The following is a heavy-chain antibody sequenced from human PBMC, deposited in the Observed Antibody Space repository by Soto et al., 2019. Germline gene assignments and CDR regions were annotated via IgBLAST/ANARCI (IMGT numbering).Heavy chain of an antibody. CDR1: GFTFSSYA. CDR2: ISYDGSNK. Sequence: GGSLRLSCAASGFTFSSYAMHWVRQAPGKGLEWVAVISYDGSNKYYADSVKGRFTISRDNSKNTLYLQMNSLRAEDTAVYYCARDIGYYGSGSQTRWGQGTLVTVSS. J-gene: IGHJ4*02. V-gene: IGHV3-30-3*01. D-gene: IGHD3-10*01. CDR3: ARDIGYYGSGSQTR.